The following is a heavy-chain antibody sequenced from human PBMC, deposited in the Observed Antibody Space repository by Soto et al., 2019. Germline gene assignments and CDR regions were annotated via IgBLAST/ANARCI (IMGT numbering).Heavy chain of an antibody. CDR1: GFRFNTHA. J-gene: IGHJ5*02. CDR2: IWYDGSNE. CDR3: ARVAYCSGGACYPDA. D-gene: IGHD2-15*01. V-gene: IGHV3-33*01. Sequence: QVQLVESGGGVVQPGRSLRLSCAASGFRFNTHAMHWVRQAPGKGLEWVAVIWYDGSNEDYVNSVKGRFTISRDNSKKLFNLQMNSLRVEDTGVYYGARVAYCSGGACYPDAWGQGTLVTVSP.